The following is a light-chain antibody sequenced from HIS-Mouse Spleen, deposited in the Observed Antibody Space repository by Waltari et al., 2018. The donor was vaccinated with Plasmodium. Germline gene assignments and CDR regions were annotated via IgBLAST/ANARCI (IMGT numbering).Light chain of an antibody. V-gene: IGLV2-23*01. CDR3: CSYAGSSTLV. Sequence: QSALTQPASVSGSPGPSITISCTGTSSDVGSYNLVPWYQQHPGKAPKPLIYEGSKRPAGVSNRFSGSKSGNTASLTSSGLQAEDEADYYCCSYAGSSTLVFGGGTKLTVL. CDR2: EGS. CDR1: SSDVGSYNL. J-gene: IGLJ2*01.